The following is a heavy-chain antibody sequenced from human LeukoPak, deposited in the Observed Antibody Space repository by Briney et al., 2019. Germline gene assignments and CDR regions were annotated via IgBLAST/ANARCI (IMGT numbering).Heavy chain of an antibody. D-gene: IGHD2-21*02. J-gene: IGHJ4*02. CDR3: ASVVVVTAIWSY. V-gene: IGHV4-34*01. CDR2: INHSGSI. Sequence: SEALSLTCGVYGGSFSNYYWTWIRQPPGKGLEWIGEINHSGSINYNPSLKSRVTISVDTSKNQFSLKLSSVTAADTAVYFCASVVVVTAIWSYWGQGTLVTVSS. CDR1: GGSFSNYY.